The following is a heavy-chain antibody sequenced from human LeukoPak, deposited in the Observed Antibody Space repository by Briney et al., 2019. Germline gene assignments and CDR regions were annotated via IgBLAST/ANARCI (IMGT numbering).Heavy chain of an antibody. V-gene: IGHV3-23*01. J-gene: IGHJ4*01. D-gene: IGHD2-15*01. CDR1: GFIFSDYP. Sequence: GGSLRLSCAASGFIFSDYPMTWVRQAPGQGREWVLSVSSSGGHKYVADSVKGRFTISRDNSRNTLYLQMNSLRAEDTAAYYCARQIGFCSYGNCYFDCWGHGTLVTVSS. CDR2: VSSSGGHK. CDR3: ARQIGFCSYGNCYFDC.